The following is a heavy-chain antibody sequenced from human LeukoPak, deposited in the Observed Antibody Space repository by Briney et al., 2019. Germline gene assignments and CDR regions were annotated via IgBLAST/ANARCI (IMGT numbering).Heavy chain of an antibody. J-gene: IGHJ3*02. D-gene: IGHD2-8*01. CDR3: ARGAEWVGYAFDI. V-gene: IGHV4-31*03. Sequence: SETLSLTCTVSGGSISSGGYYWSWIRQHPGKGLEWIGYIYYSGSTYYNPSLKSRVTISVDTSKNQFSLELSSVTAADTAVYYCARGAEWVGYAFDIWGQGTMVTVSS. CDR2: IYYSGST. CDR1: GGSISSGGYY.